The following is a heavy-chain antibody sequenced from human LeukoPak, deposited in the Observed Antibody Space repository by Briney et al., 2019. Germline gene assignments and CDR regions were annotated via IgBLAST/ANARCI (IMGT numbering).Heavy chain of an antibody. J-gene: IGHJ4*02. CDR2: IKHDGSEK. V-gene: IGHV3-7*01. D-gene: IGHD3-22*01. CDR1: GFTFSSYW. Sequence: GGSLRLSCAASGFTFSSYWMTWVRQTPGKGLEWVANIKHDGSEKYYVDSVKGRFTISRDNAKNSLYLQMNSLRAEDTAVYYCSAGYDTPYWGQGTLVTVPS. CDR3: SAGYDTPY.